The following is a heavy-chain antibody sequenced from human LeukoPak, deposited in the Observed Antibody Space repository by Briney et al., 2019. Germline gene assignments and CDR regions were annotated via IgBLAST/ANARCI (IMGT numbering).Heavy chain of an antibody. CDR2: IYYSGST. CDR1: GGSISSSSYY. D-gene: IGHD4-17*01. J-gene: IGHJ6*02. Sequence: SETLSLTCTVSGGSISSSSYYWGWIRQPPGKGLEWIGSIYYSGSTYYNPSLKSRVTISVDTSKNQFSLKLSSVTAADTAVYYCARLADYGDYADAYGMDVWGQGTTVTVSS. CDR3: ARLADYGDYADAYGMDV. V-gene: IGHV4-39*01.